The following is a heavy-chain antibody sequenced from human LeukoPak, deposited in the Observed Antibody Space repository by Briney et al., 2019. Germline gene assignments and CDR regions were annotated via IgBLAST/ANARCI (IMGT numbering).Heavy chain of an antibody. V-gene: IGHV1-2*02. J-gene: IGHJ4*02. Sequence: ASVKVSCKASGYSLSDYHLHWVRQAPGQGLEWMGDINPGNGATKYAQKFQGRVTMTRDTSISTVYMDLSGLTPDDTGVYYCARDPQYTFGYPTYDCWGQGTLVTVSS. CDR3: ARDPQYTFGYPTYDC. CDR1: GYSLSDYH. CDR2: INPGNGAT. D-gene: IGHD2-2*03.